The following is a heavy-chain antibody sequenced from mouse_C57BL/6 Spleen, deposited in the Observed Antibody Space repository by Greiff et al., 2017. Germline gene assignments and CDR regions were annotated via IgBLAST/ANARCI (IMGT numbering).Heavy chain of an antibody. J-gene: IGHJ2*01. Sequence: QVQLQQSGAELARPGASVKLSCKASGYTFTSYGISWVKQRTGQGLEWIGEIYPRSGNTYYNEKFKGKATLTADKSSSTAYMELRSLTSEDSAVYFCARSEKSTMVTTGVDYWGQGTTLTVSS. V-gene: IGHV1-81*01. CDR3: ARSEKSTMVTTGVDY. D-gene: IGHD2-2*01. CDR2: IYPRSGNT. CDR1: GYTFTSYG.